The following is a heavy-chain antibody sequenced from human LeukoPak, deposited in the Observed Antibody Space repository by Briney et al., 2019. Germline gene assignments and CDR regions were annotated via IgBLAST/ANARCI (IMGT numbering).Heavy chain of an antibody. CDR1: GFTFSSYW. V-gene: IGHV3-7*01. D-gene: IGHD3-3*01. CDR3: ARAKVTYYDFWSGYTYYYYMDV. Sequence: GGSLRLSCAASGFTFSSYWMSWVRQAPGKGLEWVANIKQDGSEKYYVDSVEGRFTISRDNAKNSLYLQMNSLRAEDTAVYYCARAKVTYYDFWSGYTYYYYMDVWGKGTTVTVSS. J-gene: IGHJ6*03. CDR2: IKQDGSEK.